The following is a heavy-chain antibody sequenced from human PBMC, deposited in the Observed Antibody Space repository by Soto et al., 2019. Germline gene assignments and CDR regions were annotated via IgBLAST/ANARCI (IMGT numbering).Heavy chain of an antibody. CDR2: IYYSGST. CDR3: ARELAKVFDD. V-gene: IGHV4-30-4*01. D-gene: IGHD6-13*01. CDR1: GGFISSSDYY. J-gene: IGHJ4*02. Sequence: SETLSLTCTVSGGFISSSDYYWSWIRQPPGKGLEWIGYIYYSGSTYYNPSLKSRVTISVDTSKNQFSLKLSSVTAADTAVYYCARELAKVFDDWGQGTLVTVSS.